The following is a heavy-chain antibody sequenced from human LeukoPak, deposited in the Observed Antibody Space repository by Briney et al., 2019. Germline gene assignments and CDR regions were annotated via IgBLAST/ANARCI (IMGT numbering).Heavy chain of an antibody. CDR3: TRYEDGAVAGSRVVDY. CDR2: IRSKAYGGTT. Sequence: GGSLRLSCTASGFTFGDYAMSWVRQAPGKGLEWVGFIRSKAYGGTTEYAACVKGRFTISRDVSKSTAYLQMNSLKTEDTAVYYCTRYEDGAVAGSRVVDYWGQGTLVTVSS. V-gene: IGHV3-49*04. CDR1: GFTFGDYA. D-gene: IGHD6-19*01. J-gene: IGHJ4*02.